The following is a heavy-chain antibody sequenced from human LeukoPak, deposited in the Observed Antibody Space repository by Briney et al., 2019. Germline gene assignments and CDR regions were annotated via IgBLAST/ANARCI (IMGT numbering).Heavy chain of an antibody. Sequence: PGNFLRLSCAASGFTFSNYGMHWVRQAPGKGPEWVAVISYDGSNIYYADSVKGRFTISRDNSKSTIYLQMNSLRAEDTAIYYCVRRFPLTSGSFYAPFHYWGQGTLVTVSS. CDR1: GFTFSNYG. J-gene: IGHJ4*02. CDR2: ISYDGSNI. D-gene: IGHD1-26*01. V-gene: IGHV3-30*03. CDR3: VRRFPLTSGSFYAPFHY.